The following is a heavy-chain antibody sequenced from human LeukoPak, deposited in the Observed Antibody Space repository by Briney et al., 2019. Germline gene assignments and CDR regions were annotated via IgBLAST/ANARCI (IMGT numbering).Heavy chain of an antibody. CDR3: ATYFWSGYYAYYMDV. CDR2: IIPIFGTA. CDR1: GGTFSSYA. V-gene: IGHV1-69*05. D-gene: IGHD3-3*01. Sequence: SVKVSCKASGGTFSSYAISWVRQAPGQGLEWMGGIIPIFGTANYAQKFQGRATITTDESTSTAYMELSSLRSEDTAVYYCATYFWSGYYAYYMDVWGKGTTVTVSS. J-gene: IGHJ6*03.